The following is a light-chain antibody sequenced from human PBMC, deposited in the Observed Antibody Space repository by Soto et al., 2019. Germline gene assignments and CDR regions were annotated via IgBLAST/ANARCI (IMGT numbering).Light chain of an antibody. CDR1: QNIDAW. CDR3: QRYNTYPLT. Sequence: DIQMTQSPSTLSGSVGDRVTITCRASQNIDAWLAWYQQKPGKARKVLIYKASSLESGVPSRFSASGSGTEFTLTISSLKPDDSATYYCQRYNTYPLTFGGGTKVDIK. J-gene: IGKJ4*01. V-gene: IGKV1-5*03. CDR2: KAS.